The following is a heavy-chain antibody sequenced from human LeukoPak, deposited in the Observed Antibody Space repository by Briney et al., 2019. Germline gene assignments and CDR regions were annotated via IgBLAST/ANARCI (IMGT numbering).Heavy chain of an antibody. V-gene: IGHV3-48*04. J-gene: IGHJ5*02. D-gene: IGHD6-13*01. CDR3: ARVYGSSWLHS. Sequence: GGSLRLSCAASGFSFSSQNMNWVRQAPGKGLEWISYIDGNGGTTHYADSVGGRFTISRDNAKNSLYLQMNSLRGEDSALYYCARVYGSSWLHSWGPGTLVTVSS. CDR1: GFSFSSQN. CDR2: IDGNGGTT.